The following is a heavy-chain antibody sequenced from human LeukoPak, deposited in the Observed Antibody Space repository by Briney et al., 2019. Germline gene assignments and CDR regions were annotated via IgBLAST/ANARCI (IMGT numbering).Heavy chain of an antibody. D-gene: IGHD3-9*01. J-gene: IGHJ4*02. CDR3: TTIALRYFDAGDDY. CDR2: IKSKTDGGTT. CDR1: GFTFSNAW. Sequence: PGGSLRLSCAASGFTFSNAWMSWVRQAPGKGLEWVGRIKSKTDGGTTDYAAPVKGRFTISRDDSKNTLYLQMNSLKTEDTAVYYCTTIALRYFDAGDDYWGQGTLVTVPS. V-gene: IGHV3-15*01.